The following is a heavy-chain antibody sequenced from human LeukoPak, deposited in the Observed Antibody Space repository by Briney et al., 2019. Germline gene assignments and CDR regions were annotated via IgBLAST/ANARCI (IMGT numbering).Heavy chain of an antibody. Sequence: PGGSLRLSCAASGFTVSSNEMSWVRQAPGKGLEWVSSISGGSTYYADSVKGRFTISRDNSKNTLYLQMNSLRAEDTAVYYCAKTYYYDSSGYYYVRYFQHWGQGTLVTVSS. CDR1: GFTVSSNE. D-gene: IGHD3-22*01. CDR2: ISGGST. J-gene: IGHJ1*01. CDR3: AKTYYYDSSGYYYVRYFQH. V-gene: IGHV3-38-3*01.